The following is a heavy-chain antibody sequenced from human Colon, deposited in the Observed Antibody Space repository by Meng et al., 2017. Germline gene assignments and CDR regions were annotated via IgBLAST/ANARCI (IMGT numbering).Heavy chain of an antibody. J-gene: IGHJ5*02. CDR3: ARVNGDFDEAWFDP. CDR2: IYYSGAT. Sequence: SETLSLTCTVSGDSVSSDSHYWSWIRQPPGKGLEWIGYIYYSGATNYNPSLTSRVTMSVDASNNQVSLHLSSVTASDTAVYYCARVNGDFDEAWFDPWGQGTLVTVCS. V-gene: IGHV4-61*01. D-gene: IGHD4-17*01. CDR1: GDSVSSDSHY.